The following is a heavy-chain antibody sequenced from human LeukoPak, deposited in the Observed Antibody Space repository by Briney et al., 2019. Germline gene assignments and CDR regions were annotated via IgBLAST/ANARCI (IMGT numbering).Heavy chain of an antibody. CDR1: GGPMSPYH. Sequence: SETLSLTCTVSGGPMSPYHWSWIRQPPGKGLEWTGYIYYSGSTNYNPSLKSRVTISVDTSKNQFSLKLSSVTAADTAMYYCARAVSGRFDYWGQGTLVTVSS. V-gene: IGHV4-59*08. J-gene: IGHJ4*02. CDR3: ARAVSGRFDY. D-gene: IGHD6-19*01. CDR2: IYYSGST.